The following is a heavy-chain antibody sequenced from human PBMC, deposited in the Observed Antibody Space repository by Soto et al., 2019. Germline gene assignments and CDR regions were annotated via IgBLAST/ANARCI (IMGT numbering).Heavy chain of an antibody. CDR1: GGSISSSNW. Sequence: QVQLQESGPGLVKPSGTLSLTCAVSGGSISSSNWWSWVRQPPGKGLEWIGEIYHSGSTNYNPSLKSRLTLSVDKSKDQFSLKLSSVTAADTAVYYCATYYDSSGYRFDYWGQGTLVTVSS. J-gene: IGHJ4*02. D-gene: IGHD3-22*01. CDR2: IYHSGST. CDR3: ATYYDSSGYRFDY. V-gene: IGHV4-4*02.